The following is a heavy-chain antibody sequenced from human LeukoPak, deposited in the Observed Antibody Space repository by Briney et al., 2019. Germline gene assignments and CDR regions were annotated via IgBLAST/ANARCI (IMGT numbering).Heavy chain of an antibody. CDR3: ASEESRGVYGMDV. Sequence: PGGSLRLSCAASGFSLSRNDMHWVRHPTGGGLEWVSTISPAGKTYYSGSVKGRFTISRDNAKNSLFLQMNNLRAGDTAVYFCASEESRGVYGMDVWGQGTTVTVSS. CDR1: GFSLSRND. J-gene: IGHJ6*02. CDR2: ISPAGKT. D-gene: IGHD3-10*01. V-gene: IGHV3-13*01.